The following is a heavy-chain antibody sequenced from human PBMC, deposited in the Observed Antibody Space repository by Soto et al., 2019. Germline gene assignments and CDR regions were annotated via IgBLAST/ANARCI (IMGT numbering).Heavy chain of an antibody. V-gene: IGHV3-23*01. CDR2: ISGSGGTT. D-gene: IGHD5-18*01. CDR3: AKDRGYNYGLPHY. Sequence: EVQLLESGGGLVQPGGSLRLSCAASGFTFSSYAMSWVRQAPGKGLEWVSAISGSGGTTYYADSVKGRFTISRDNSKNTLYLQMNSLRAEDTAVYYCAKDRGYNYGLPHYWGQGTLVTVSS. CDR1: GFTFSSYA. J-gene: IGHJ4*02.